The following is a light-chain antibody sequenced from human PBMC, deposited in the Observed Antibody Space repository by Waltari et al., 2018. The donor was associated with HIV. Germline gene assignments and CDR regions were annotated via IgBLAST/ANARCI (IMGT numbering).Light chain of an antibody. V-gene: IGLV2-23*02. J-gene: IGLJ2*01. CDR1: SSDVGSYNL. Sequence: QSALTQPASVSGSPGQSITISCTGTSSDVGSYNLVCWYQQHPGKAPKLLIYEVNKRPSGVSNRLSGSKSGNTASLTISGLQAEDEADYYCCSYAGSSTFKVFGGGTKLTVL. CDR2: EVN. CDR3: CSYAGSSTFKV.